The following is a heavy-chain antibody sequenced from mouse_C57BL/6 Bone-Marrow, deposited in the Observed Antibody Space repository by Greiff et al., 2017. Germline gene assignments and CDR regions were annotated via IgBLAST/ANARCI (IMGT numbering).Heavy chain of an antibody. CDR2: IDPSDSYT. CDR3: AREWGAMDY. J-gene: IGHJ4*01. CDR1: GYTFNSYW. V-gene: IGHV1-69*01. Sequence: QVQLQQPGAELVMPGASVKLSCKASGYTFNSYWMHWVKQRPGQGLEWIGEIDPSDSYTNYNQKFKGKSTLTVDTSSSTAYMQLSSLTSEDSAVYYCAREWGAMDYWGQGTSVTVSS.